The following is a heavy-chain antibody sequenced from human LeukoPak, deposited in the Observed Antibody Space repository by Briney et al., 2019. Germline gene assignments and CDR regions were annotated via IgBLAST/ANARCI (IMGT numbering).Heavy chain of an antibody. D-gene: IGHD3-10*02. CDR2: IYYSGST. CDR1: GGSIGSYY. J-gene: IGHJ4*02. V-gene: IGHV4-59*01. CDR3: ARGGYYVLDY. Sequence: SETLSLTCTVSGGSIGSYYWSWIRQPPGKGLEWIGYIYYSGSTNYNPSLKSRVTISVDTSKNQFSLKLSSVTAADTAVYYCARGGYYVLDYWGQGTLVTVSS.